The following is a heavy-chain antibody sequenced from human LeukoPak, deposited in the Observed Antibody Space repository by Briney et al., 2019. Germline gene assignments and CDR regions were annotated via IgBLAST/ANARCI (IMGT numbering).Heavy chain of an antibody. Sequence: SETLSLTCTVSGGSISSYYWSWIRQPPGKGLEWIGYIYYSGSTNYNPSLKSRVTISVDTSKNQFSPKLSSVTAADTAVYYCASTYYDILTGYYKGWFDPWGQGTLVTVSS. CDR1: GGSISSYY. D-gene: IGHD3-9*01. CDR3: ASTYYDILTGYYKGWFDP. J-gene: IGHJ5*02. CDR2: IYYSGST. V-gene: IGHV4-59*01.